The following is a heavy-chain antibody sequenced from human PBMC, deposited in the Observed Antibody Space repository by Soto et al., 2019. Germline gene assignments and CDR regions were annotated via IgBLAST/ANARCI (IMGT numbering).Heavy chain of an antibody. CDR3: SAAAGHY. J-gene: IGHJ4*02. D-gene: IGHD6-13*01. V-gene: IGHV3-33*01. Sequence: QVQLVESGGGVVQPGRSLRLSCAASGFTFSSYGMHWVRQAPGKGLEWVAVIWYDGSNKYYAESVKGRFTISRDNSKNTLYLQMNSLRAEETAVYYCSAAAGHYWGQGTLVTASS. CDR1: GFTFSSYG. CDR2: IWYDGSNK.